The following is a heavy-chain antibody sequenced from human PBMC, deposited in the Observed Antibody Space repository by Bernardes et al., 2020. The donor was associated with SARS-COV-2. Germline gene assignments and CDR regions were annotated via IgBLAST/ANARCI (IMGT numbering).Heavy chain of an antibody. CDR2: ISYDGSNK. J-gene: IGHJ6*02. Sequence: GGPLRLSCASSGFTFSSYGVHWVRRGPGKGLEWVAVISYDGSNKYYADSVKGRFTISRDNSKNTLYLQMNSLRAEDTAVYYCAKGGGNYYYGMDVWGQGTTVTVSS. CDR3: AKGGGNYYYGMDV. CDR1: GFTFSSYG. V-gene: IGHV3-30*18. D-gene: IGHD3-16*01.